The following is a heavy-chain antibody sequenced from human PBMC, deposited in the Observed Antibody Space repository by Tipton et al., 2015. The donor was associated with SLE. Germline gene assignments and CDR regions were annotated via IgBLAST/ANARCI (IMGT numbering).Heavy chain of an antibody. J-gene: IGHJ6*03. CDR1: GFYVSDGFY. CDR3: ARQSVHGASYFYYMDV. V-gene: IGHV4-38-2*01. CDR2: IYHSGLT. D-gene: IGHD4/OR15-4a*01. Sequence: TLSLTCAVSGFYVSDGFYWGWIRQPPGKGLERIASIYHSGLTYSNPSLKSRIAFSVDTSNNQFSLRRGSVTAADTAVYYCARQSVHGASYFYYMDVWVKGTTFTGSS.